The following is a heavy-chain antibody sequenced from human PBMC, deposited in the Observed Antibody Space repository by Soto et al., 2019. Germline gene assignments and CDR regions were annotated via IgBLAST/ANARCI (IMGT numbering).Heavy chain of an antibody. CDR2: IYSGGYT. V-gene: IGHV3-53*01. D-gene: IGHD6-25*01. Sequence: EVQLVESGGGLIQPGGSLRLSCAVSGFTVSNNYMSWVRQAPGKGLEGVSVIYSGGYTAYGDSVKGRFTISRDNSKNTQNLKMKSRGADDAAVFYFAPQRGGGGYWGQGTLVTVSS. CDR3: APQRGGGGY. J-gene: IGHJ4*02. CDR1: GFTVSNNY.